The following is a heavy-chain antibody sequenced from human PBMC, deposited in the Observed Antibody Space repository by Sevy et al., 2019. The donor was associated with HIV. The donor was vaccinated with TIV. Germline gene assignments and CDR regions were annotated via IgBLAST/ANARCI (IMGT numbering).Heavy chain of an antibody. CDR1: GFTFSNYA. D-gene: IGHD3-3*01. CDR2: ISAGGGSA. CDR3: AKDPSRVLDRDY. V-gene: IGHV3-23*01. Sequence: GGSLRLSCAASGFTFSNYAMNWVRQAPGKGPEWVSSISAGGGSAYYADSVKGRFTVSRDNSKNTLFLQLNSLRAEDTAVYYCAKDPSRVLDRDYLGQGTLVTVSS. J-gene: IGHJ4*02.